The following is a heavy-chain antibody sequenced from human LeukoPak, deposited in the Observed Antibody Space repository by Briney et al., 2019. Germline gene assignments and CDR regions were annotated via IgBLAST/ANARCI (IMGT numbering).Heavy chain of an antibody. J-gene: IGHJ4*02. CDR2: ISSSSSYI. CDR1: GFTFSSYS. Sequence: GGSRRLSCAASGFTFSSYSMNWVRQAPGKGLEWVSSISSSSSYIYYADSVKGRFIISRDNAKNSLYLQMNSLRAEDTAVYYCARAYCSSTSCAFDYWGQGTLVTVSS. V-gene: IGHV3-21*01. CDR3: ARAYCSSTSCAFDY. D-gene: IGHD2-2*01.